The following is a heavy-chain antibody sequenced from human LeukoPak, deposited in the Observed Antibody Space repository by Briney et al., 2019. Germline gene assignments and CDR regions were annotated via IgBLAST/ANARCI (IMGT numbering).Heavy chain of an antibody. D-gene: IGHD3-22*01. CDR3: ATYSSLNRREFQY. J-gene: IGHJ1*01. CDR2: IKTDGSEK. CDR1: GFTFSNYW. Sequence: GGSLRLSCEGSGFTFSNYWMGWVRQAPGKGLQWVANIKTDGSEKYYVDSVKGRFTISRDNAKNSLYLQMNSLRAEDTAAYYCATYSSLNRREFQYWGQGTLLTVSS. V-gene: IGHV3-7*01.